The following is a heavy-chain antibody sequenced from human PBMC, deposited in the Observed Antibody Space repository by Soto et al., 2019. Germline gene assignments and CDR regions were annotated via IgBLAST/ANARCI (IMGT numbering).Heavy chain of an antibody. D-gene: IGHD2-8*01. CDR3: AKDKPGVASYYYYGMDV. J-gene: IGHJ6*02. CDR1: GFSFSSYG. Sequence: PGGSLRLSCAASGFSFSSYGMHWVRQAPGTGLEWVAVISYDGRNKYYGDSVKGRFTISRDNSKNTLNLQMNSLRAEDTAVYYCAKDKPGVASYYYYGMDVWGQGTTVTVSS. CDR2: ISYDGRNK. V-gene: IGHV3-30*18.